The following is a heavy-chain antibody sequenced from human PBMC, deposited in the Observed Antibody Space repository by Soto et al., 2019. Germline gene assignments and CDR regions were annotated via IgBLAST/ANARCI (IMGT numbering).Heavy chain of an antibody. V-gene: IGHV4-30-4*01. CDR3: ARGPSGDKVDS. J-gene: IGHJ4*02. CDR1: GGSISTVDYW. Sequence: QVQLQESGPGLVKPSQTLSLTCTVSGGSISTVDYWWSWIRQSPDMGLEWIGHIYDGGRTYNNPSLQSGVTMSVYPSRSQVSLTLSSVSAADTAVDYCARGPSGDKVDSWGQGTLVTVSS. D-gene: IGHD7-27*01. CDR2: IYDGGRT.